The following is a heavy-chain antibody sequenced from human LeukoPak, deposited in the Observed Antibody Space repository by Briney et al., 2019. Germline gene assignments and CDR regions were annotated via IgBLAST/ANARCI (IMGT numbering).Heavy chain of an antibody. D-gene: IGHD2-2*02. V-gene: IGHV4-59*11. CDR1: GGSISGHY. CDR2: IYYRGST. Sequence: PSESLSVTCMVSGGSISGHYWSWIPEPPGKGRGWSGYIYYRGSTNYSPSLKSRVTISVDTSKNQFSLKLSSVTAADTAVYYCARDVGVPAAIRGDYYYMDVWGKETTVTVSS. CDR3: ARDVGVPAAIRGDYYYMDV. J-gene: IGHJ6*03.